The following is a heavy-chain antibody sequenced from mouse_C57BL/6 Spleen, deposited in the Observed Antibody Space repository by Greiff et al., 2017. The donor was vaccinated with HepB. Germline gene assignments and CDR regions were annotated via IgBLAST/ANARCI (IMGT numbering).Heavy chain of an antibody. CDR2: IRLKSDNYAT. CDR1: GFTFSNYW. CDR3: TYGTLFAY. V-gene: IGHV6-3*01. Sequence: EVKLMESGGGLVQPGGSMKLSCVASGFTFSNYWMNWVRQSPEKGLEWVAQIRLKSDNYATHYAESVKGRFTISRDDSKSSVYLQMNNLRAEDTGIYYCTYGTLFAYWGQGTLVTVSA. D-gene: IGHD1-1*01. J-gene: IGHJ3*01.